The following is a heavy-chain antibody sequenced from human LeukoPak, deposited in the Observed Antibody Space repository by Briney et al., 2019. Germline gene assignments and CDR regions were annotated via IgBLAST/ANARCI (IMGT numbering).Heavy chain of an antibody. CDR3: ARGELRFLEWLPTERPHYAFDI. V-gene: IGHV4-59*12. J-gene: IGHJ3*02. Sequence: SETLSLTCTVSGGSIRSYYWSWIRQPPGKGLEWIGYAYYSGSTNYNPSLKSRVTISVDKSKNQFSLKLSSVTAADTAVYYCARGELRFLEWLPTERPHYAFDIWGQGTMVTVSS. CDR1: GGSIRSYY. CDR2: AYYSGST. D-gene: IGHD3-3*01.